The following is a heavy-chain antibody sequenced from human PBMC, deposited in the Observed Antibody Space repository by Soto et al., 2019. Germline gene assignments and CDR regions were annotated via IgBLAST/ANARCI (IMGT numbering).Heavy chain of an antibody. CDR1: GFTFSTYA. CDR3: AKDFGLYHDAFDM. D-gene: IGHD3-10*01. CDR2: ISASGGTT. J-gene: IGHJ3*02. Sequence: GGSLRLSCAASGFTFSTYAMSWVRQAPGKGLEWVSHISASGGTTYSADSVKGRFTLSRDNSKNTLSLQMNSLRAEDTAIYYCAKDFGLYHDAFDMWGQGTMVTVSS. V-gene: IGHV3-23*01.